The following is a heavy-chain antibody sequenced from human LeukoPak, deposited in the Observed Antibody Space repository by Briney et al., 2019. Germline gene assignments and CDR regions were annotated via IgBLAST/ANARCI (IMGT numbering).Heavy chain of an antibody. CDR1: GGTFTGHY. Sequence: SVKVSCKASGGTFTGHYIHWVRQAPGQGLEWMGRIIPILGIANYAQKFQGRVTITADKSTSTAYMELSSLRSEDTAVYYCARGPDYADYWGQGTLVTVSS. D-gene: IGHD3-16*01. CDR2: IIPILGIA. CDR3: ARGPDYADY. J-gene: IGHJ4*02. V-gene: IGHV1-69*04.